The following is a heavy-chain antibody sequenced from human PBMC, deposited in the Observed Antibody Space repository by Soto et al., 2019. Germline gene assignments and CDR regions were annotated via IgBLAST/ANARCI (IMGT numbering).Heavy chain of an antibody. V-gene: IGHV1-2*02. CDR3: AKGGAIVAAGTRVYLYNAMDV. J-gene: IGHJ6*02. D-gene: IGHD1-26*01. CDR2: INPNSGDT. Sequence: VASVKVSCKAPGDTFTGYYVHWVRQAPGQGLEWMGWINPNSGDTYLAQRFQGRVTMNRDTSIGTAYMELRGLTSDDTAEYYCAKGGAIVAAGTRVYLYNAMDVWGQGTTVTVSS. CDR1: GDTFTGYY.